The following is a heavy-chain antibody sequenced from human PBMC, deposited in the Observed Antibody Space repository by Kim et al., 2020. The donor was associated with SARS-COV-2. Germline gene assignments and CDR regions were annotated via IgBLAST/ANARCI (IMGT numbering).Heavy chain of an antibody. V-gene: IGHV4-30-2*04. Sequence: TYYNPSLKGRVTISVETSKNQFSLKLSSVAAADTAVYYCARDGATIGMDVWGQGTTVTVS. CDR2: T. D-gene: IGHD1-26*01. J-gene: IGHJ6*02. CDR3: ARDGATIGMDV.